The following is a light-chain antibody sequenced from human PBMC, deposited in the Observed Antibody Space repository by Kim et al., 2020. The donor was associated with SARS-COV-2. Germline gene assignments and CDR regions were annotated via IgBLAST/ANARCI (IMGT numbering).Light chain of an antibody. CDR1: QSVSSSY. Sequence: EIVLTQSPGTLSLSPGERATLSCRASQSVSSSYLAWYQQKPGQAPRLLIYGASSRATGIPDRFSGSGSGTDFTLTISRLEPEDFAGYYCQQYGSSPPWSFGQGTKVDIK. J-gene: IGKJ1*01. V-gene: IGKV3-20*01. CDR2: GAS. CDR3: QQYGSSPPWS.